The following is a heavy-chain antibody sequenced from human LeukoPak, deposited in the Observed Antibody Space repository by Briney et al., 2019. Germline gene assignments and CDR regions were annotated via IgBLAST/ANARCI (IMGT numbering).Heavy chain of an antibody. CDR3: ARGGMYVEYFQH. CDR2: MNPNSGNT. CDR1: GYTFTSYD. V-gene: IGHV1-8*03. D-gene: IGHD2-8*01. Sequence: GASVKVSCKASGYTFTSYDINWVRQATGQGLEWMGWMNPNSGNTGYAQKFQGRVTITRNTSISTAYMELSSLRSEDTAVYYCARGGMYVEYFQHWGQGTLVTVSS. J-gene: IGHJ1*01.